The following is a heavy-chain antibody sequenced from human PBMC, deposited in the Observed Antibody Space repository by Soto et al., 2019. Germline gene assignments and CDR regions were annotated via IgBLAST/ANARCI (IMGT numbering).Heavy chain of an antibody. CDR2: IYHSGST. V-gene: IGHV4-30-2*01. Sequence: SETLSLTCAVSGGSISSGGYSWSWIRQPPGKGLEWIGYIYHSGSTYYNPSLKSRVTISVDRSKNQFSLKLSSVTAADTAVYYCARGDVVAIDYWGQGTLVTVSS. CDR3: ARGDVVAIDY. J-gene: IGHJ4*02. CDR1: GGSISSGGYS. D-gene: IGHD2-21*01.